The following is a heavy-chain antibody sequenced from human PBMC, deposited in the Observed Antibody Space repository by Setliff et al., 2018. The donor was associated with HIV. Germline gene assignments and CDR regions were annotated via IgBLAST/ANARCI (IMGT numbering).Heavy chain of an antibody. CDR3: ARDGSGNWLDP. CDR2: ISVKSGKT. CDR1: GYSLSNFG. D-gene: IGHD3-10*01. Sequence: ASVKVSCKASGYSLSNFGFSWVRQAPGQGLEWMGWISVKSGKTSYAQKFEDRLTMTIDTSTSTAYMDLTSLTADDTAVYYCARDGSGNWLDPWGQGSLVTVSS. V-gene: IGHV1-18*01. J-gene: IGHJ5*02.